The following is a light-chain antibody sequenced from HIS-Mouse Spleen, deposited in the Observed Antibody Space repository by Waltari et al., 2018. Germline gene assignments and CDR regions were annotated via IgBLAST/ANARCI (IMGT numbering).Light chain of an antibody. V-gene: IGLV2-14*03. CDR1: SSDVGGYNY. CDR3: SSYTSSSTLV. J-gene: IGLJ3*02. Sequence: QSALTQPASVSGSPGQSITISCTRTSSDVGGYNYVSWYQQHPGKAPKLMIYDVSNRPAVVSSRFSGSKSGNTSSLTISGLQAEDEADYYCSSYTSSSTLVFGGGTKLTVL. CDR2: DVS.